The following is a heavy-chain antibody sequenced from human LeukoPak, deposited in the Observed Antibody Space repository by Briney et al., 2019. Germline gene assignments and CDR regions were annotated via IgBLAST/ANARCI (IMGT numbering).Heavy chain of an antibody. CDR2: VYSNGNT. CDR1: GGSITGYH. Sequence: SETLSLTCTVSGGSITGYHWSWLRQPPGEGLEWIGYVYSNGNTEYKPSLKSRVTISADTSKNKFSLKLTSVTAADTAIYYCARRNDFDVWGQGTMVTVSS. V-gene: IGHV4-4*08. J-gene: IGHJ3*01. CDR3: ARRNDFDV.